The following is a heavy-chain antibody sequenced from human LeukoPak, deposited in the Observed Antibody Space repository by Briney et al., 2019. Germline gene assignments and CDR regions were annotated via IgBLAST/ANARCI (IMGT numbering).Heavy chain of an antibody. CDR3: ARDIGGMATEYYFDY. CDR2: ISDSGGNT. J-gene: IGHJ4*02. Sequence: GGSLRLSCAASGFTLRSYDMTWVRQAPGKGLEWVSAISDSGGNTYYADSVKGRFTISRDNAQNSLYLQMSSLRAEDTAVYYCARDIGGMATEYYFDYWGQGTLVTVSS. CDR1: GFTLRSYD. D-gene: IGHD5-24*01. V-gene: IGHV3-23*01.